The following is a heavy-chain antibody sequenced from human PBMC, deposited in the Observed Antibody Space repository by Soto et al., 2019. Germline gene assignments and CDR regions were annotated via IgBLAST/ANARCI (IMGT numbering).Heavy chain of an antibody. CDR2: VIPSFTTP. J-gene: IGHJ4*02. CDR3: AAESAYGGNPLAFLY. CDR1: ADTFSSYA. Sequence: QVQLVQAGGEVKRPGSSVRVSCKASADTFSSYAISWVRQAPGQGLDWMGGVIPSFTTPNDAQKFQGRVTITADESTSTAYMDLSSLRSEDTAMYYCAAESAYGGNPLAFLYWGQGTLVTVSS. D-gene: IGHD2-21*01. V-gene: IGHV1-69*01.